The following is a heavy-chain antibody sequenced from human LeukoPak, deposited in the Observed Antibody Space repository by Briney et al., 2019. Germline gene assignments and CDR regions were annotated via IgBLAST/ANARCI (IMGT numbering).Heavy chain of an antibody. D-gene: IGHD1-7*01. J-gene: IGHJ4*02. Sequence: PGGSLRLSCAASGFTFSDYYMSWIRQAPGKGLEWVSYTSSSGSTIYYADSVKGRFTISRDNAKNSLYLQMNSLRAEDTAVYYCARDGEAYGWNYAFDYWGQGTLVTVSS. CDR1: GFTFSDYY. CDR2: TSSSGSTI. V-gene: IGHV3-11*04. CDR3: ARDGEAYGWNYAFDY.